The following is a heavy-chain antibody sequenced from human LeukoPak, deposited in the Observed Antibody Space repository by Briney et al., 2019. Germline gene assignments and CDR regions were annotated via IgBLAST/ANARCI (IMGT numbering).Heavy chain of an antibody. Sequence: GRSLRLFCAASGFTFSSYAMHWVRQAPGKGLEWVAIISYDGSNKYYADSVKGRFTISRDNSKNTLYLQMNSLRAEDTAVYYCARDGLQVDTAMVIDYWGQGTLVTVSS. CDR1: GFTFSSYA. CDR3: ARDGLQVDTAMVIDY. D-gene: IGHD5-18*01. J-gene: IGHJ4*02. CDR2: ISYDGSNK. V-gene: IGHV3-30*04.